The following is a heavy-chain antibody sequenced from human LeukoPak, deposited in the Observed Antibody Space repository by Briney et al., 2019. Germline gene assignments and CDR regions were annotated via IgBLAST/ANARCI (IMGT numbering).Heavy chain of an antibody. V-gene: IGHV4-34*01. D-gene: IGHD1-26*01. CDR3: ARAYSGSYYVWFDP. J-gene: IGHJ5*02. CDR2: INHSGST. CDR1: GGSFSGYY. Sequence: SETLSLTCAVYGGSFSGYYWSWIRQPPGKGLERIGEINHSGSTNYNPSLKSRVTISVDTSKNQFSLKLSSVTAADTAVYYCARAYSGSYYVWFDPWGQGTLVTVSS.